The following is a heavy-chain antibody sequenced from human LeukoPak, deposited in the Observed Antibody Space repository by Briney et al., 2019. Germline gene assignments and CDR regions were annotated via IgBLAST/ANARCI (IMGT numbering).Heavy chain of an antibody. CDR3: ARDQVECTGGTCQSRVGFDF. Sequence: SETLSLTCTVSGDSISNGVKYWSWIRQHPGRGLEWIGYIYHSGRSYYSPSLKSRITMSVDTSKNQFSLNLSSVTAADTAVYYCARDQVECTGGTCQSRVGFDFWGQGTLVTVSS. V-gene: IGHV4-31*03. CDR2: IYHSGRS. J-gene: IGHJ4*02. D-gene: IGHD2-8*02. CDR1: GDSISNGVKY.